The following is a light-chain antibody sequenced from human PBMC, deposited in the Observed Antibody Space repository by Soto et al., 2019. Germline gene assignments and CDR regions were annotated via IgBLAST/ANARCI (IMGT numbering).Light chain of an antibody. CDR2: LGS. CDR1: QSLLHSNGYNY. Sequence: DIVMTQSPLSLPVTPGEPASISCRSSQSLLHSNGYNYLDWYLQKPGQSPQLLIYLGSNRASVVPERFSGRGSGPDFTLKISRVEAEDVGVYYRMQALQTLLPFGGGTKVEIK. V-gene: IGKV2-28*01. J-gene: IGKJ4*01. CDR3: MQALQTLLP.